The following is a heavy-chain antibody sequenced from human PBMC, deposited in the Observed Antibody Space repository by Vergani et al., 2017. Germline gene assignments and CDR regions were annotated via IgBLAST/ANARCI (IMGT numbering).Heavy chain of an antibody. CDR2: ISSSSSYI. J-gene: IGHJ3*02. V-gene: IGHV3-21*01. Sequence: EVQLVESGGGLVKHGGSLRLSCAASGFTFSSYSMNWVRQAPGKGREWVSSISSSSSYIYYADSVKGRFTISRDNAKNSLYLQMNSLRAEDTAVYYCARVLSPYDYIWGSYRRAPLGAFDIWGQGTMVTVSS. CDR1: GFTFSSYS. D-gene: IGHD3-16*02. CDR3: ARVLSPYDYIWGSYRRAPLGAFDI.